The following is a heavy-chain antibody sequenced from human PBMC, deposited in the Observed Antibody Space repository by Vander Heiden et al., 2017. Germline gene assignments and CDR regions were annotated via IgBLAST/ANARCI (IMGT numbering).Heavy chain of an antibody. J-gene: IGHJ6*02. V-gene: IGHV3-21*01. D-gene: IGHD6-19*01. CDR3: ARDLRELWLPPYGMDV. CDR1: GFTFSLYS. Sequence: EVQLVESGGGLVMSGGSLRPSHAASGFTFSLYSMNWVRQDPGKGLEWVTSISSSSSYIYYADSVKGRFTISRDNAKNSLYLQMNSLRAEDTAVYYCARDLRELWLPPYGMDVWGQGTTVTVSS. CDR2: ISSSSSYI.